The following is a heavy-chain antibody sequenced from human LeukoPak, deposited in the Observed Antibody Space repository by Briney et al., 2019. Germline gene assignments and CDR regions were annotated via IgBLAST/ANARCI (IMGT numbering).Heavy chain of an antibody. D-gene: IGHD6-13*01. CDR1: GFTFSAYS. Sequence: GGSLRLSCATSGFTFSAYSMSWVRQAPGKGLEWVANIKQDGSEKYYVDSVKGRFTISRDNAKNSLYLQMNSLRAEDTAVYYCARGYRDSSSWYDADAFDIWGQGTMVTVSS. J-gene: IGHJ3*02. CDR3: ARGYRDSSSWYDADAFDI. V-gene: IGHV3-7*01. CDR2: IKQDGSEK.